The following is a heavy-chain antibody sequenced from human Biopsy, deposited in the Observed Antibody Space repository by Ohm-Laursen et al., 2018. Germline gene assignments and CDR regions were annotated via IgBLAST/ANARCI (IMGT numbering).Heavy chain of an antibody. V-gene: IGHV1-2*02. D-gene: IGHD2-15*01. J-gene: IGHJ1*01. CDR2: INPHSGTT. Sequence: APVRVSCKASGYTFTGQYLHWVRQVPGQGLEWMGWINPHSGTTKFAQDFQGRVTMTRDTSITTAYMELRRLRSDDTAVYYCAKGQDLRGGAEYFQHWGQGALVTVSS. CDR3: AKGQDLRGGAEYFQH. CDR1: GYTFTGQY.